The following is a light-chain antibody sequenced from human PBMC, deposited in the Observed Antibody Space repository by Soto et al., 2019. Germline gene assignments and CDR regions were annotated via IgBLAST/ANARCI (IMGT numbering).Light chain of an antibody. Sequence: QSVLTQSSSASASLGSSVKLTCTLSSGHSTYTIAWHQQKPGKAPRYLMKLERSGSYNKGSGVPDRFSGSSSGADRYLTISNLQSEDEADYYCETWDSNTHTVFGGGTQLTVL. CDR1: SGHSTYT. J-gene: IGLJ7*01. CDR2: LERSGSY. CDR3: ETWDSNTHTV. V-gene: IGLV4-60*03.